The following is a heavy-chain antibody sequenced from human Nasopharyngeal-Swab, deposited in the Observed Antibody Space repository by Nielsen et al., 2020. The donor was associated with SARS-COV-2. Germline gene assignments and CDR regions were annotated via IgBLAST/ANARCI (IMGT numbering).Heavy chain of an antibody. J-gene: IGHJ3*02. CDR1: GFTFDDYA. V-gene: IGHV3-9*01. CDR2: ISWNSGSI. Sequence: GGSLRLSCAASGFTFDDYAMHWVRQAPGKGLEWVSGISWNSGSIGYADSVKGRFTISRDNAKNSLYLQMSSLRAEDTALYYCAKDGVAVAGTEDAFDIWGQGTMVTVSS. D-gene: IGHD6-19*01. CDR3: AKDGVAVAGTEDAFDI.